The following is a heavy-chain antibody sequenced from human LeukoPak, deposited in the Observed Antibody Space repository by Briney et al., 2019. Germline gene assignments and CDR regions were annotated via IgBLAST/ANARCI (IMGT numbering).Heavy chain of an antibody. D-gene: IGHD2-15*01. CDR3: AKDFIPNCSGGSCYSFDY. J-gene: IGHJ4*02. Sequence: GRSLRLSCAASGFTFDDYAMHWVRQAPGKGLEWVSGISWISGSIGYADSVKGRFTISRDNAKNSLYLQMNSLRAEDTALYYCAKDFIPNCSGGSCYSFDYWGQGTLVTVSS. V-gene: IGHV3-9*01. CDR2: ISWISGSI. CDR1: GFTFDDYA.